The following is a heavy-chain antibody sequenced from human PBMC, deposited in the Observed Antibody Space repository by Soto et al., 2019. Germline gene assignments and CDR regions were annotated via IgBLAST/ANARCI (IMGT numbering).Heavy chain of an antibody. CDR1: GGTFSSYA. V-gene: IGHV1-69*06. CDR2: IIPIFGTA. CDR3: ARVGGGLASLGYYGMDV. Sequence: SVKVSCKASGGTFSSYAISWVRQAPGQGLEWMGGIIPIFGTANYAQKFQGRVRITADKSTSTAYMELSSLRSEDTAVYYCARVGGGLASLGYYGMDVWGQGTTVTVSS. J-gene: IGHJ6*02. D-gene: IGHD3-10*01.